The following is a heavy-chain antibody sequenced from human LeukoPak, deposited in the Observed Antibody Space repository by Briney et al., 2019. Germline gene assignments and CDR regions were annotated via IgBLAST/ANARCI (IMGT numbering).Heavy chain of an antibody. CDR3: AAGRGYGGNSDFDY. D-gene: IGHD4-23*01. V-gene: IGHV1-58*02. Sequence: SVKVSCKASGFTFISSAMQWVRQARGQRLEWIGWIVVGSGNTNYAQKFQERVTITRDMSTSTAYMELSSLRSEDTAVYYCAAGRGYGGNSDFDYWGQGTLVTVSS. CDR2: IVVGSGNT. J-gene: IGHJ4*02. CDR1: GFTFISSA.